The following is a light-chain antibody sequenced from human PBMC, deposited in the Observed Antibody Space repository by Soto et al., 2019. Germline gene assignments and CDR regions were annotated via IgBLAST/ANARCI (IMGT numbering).Light chain of an antibody. CDR3: QAWHGNAPGV. J-gene: IGLJ2*01. V-gene: IGLV3-1*01. Sequence: SYELTQQPSVPVSPGQTPSITSSGDKLRDTYSCWSQQKPGQCPVLVIYQDATWPSGVPERFSGSNSGNTATLTINWTHAMCEADNYCQAWHGNAPGVFGGGTKLTVL. CDR2: QDA. CDR1: KLRDTY.